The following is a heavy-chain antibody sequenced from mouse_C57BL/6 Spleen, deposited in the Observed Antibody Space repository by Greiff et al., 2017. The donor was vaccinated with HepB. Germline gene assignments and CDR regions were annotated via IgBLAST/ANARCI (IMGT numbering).Heavy chain of an antibody. Sequence: EVKLMESGGGLVKPGGSLKLSCAASGFTFSDYGMHWVRQAPEKGLEWVAYISSGSSTIYYADTVKGRFTISRDNAKNTLFLQMTSLRSEDTAMYYCARRVYGSSYGYAMDYWGQGTSVTVSS. CDR1: GFTFSDYG. J-gene: IGHJ4*01. CDR3: ARRVYGSSYGYAMDY. CDR2: ISSGSSTI. V-gene: IGHV5-17*01. D-gene: IGHD1-1*01.